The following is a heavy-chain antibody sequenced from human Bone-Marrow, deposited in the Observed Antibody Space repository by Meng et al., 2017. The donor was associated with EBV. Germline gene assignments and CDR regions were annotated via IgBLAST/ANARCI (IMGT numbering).Heavy chain of an antibody. D-gene: IGHD4-11*01. V-gene: IGHV4-4*02. J-gene: IGHJ4*01. CDR3: ARGMTTVTSSDY. CDR1: GGSISSSNW. CDR2: INHSGST. Sequence: QVQLQESGPGLVKPSGXLSRTCAVSGGSISSSNWWSWVRQPPGKGLEWIGEINHSGSTNYNPSLKSRVTISVDTSKNQFSLKLSSVTAADTAVYYCARGMTTVTSSDYGGHGTLVTVSS.